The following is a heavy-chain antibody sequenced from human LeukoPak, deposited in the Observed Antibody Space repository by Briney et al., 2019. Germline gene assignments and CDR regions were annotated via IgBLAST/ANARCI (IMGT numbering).Heavy chain of an antibody. CDR3: AKYATGYAPNFDY. J-gene: IGHJ4*02. CDR1: GFTFETYA. V-gene: IGHV3-23*01. Sequence: GGSLRLSCAGSGFTFETYAMTRVRQAPGKGLEWVSVIGPSGAVTHYAESVKGRFTISRDNSKNTLYLQMNSLRVEDTAIYFCAKYATGYAPNFDYWGQGTLVTVSS. D-gene: IGHD5-12*01. CDR2: IGPSGAVT.